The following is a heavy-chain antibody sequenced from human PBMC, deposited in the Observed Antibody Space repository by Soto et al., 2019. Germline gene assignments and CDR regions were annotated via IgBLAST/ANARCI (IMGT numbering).Heavy chain of an antibody. V-gene: IGHV1-8*01. CDR2: MNPNSGNT. D-gene: IGHD1-1*01. CDR1: GYTFTSYD. CDR3: ARERTGTNSMEV. Sequence: QVQLVQSGAEVKKPGASVKVSCKASGYTFTSYDINWVRQATGQGLEWMGWMNPNSGNTGYAQKFQGRVTMTRDTSTRTAYMGLSSLRSDDTAVYYCARERTGTNSMEVWGQEITVTVPS. J-gene: IGHJ6*02.